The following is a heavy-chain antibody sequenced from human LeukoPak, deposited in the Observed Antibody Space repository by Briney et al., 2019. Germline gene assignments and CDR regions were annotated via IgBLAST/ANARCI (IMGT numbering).Heavy chain of an antibody. Sequence: PGGSPRLSCAASGFTFSSYAMSWVRQVPGKGLEWISAISGSGGSTYYADSVKGQFTISRDNSKNTLYLQMNSLRAEDTAVYYCAKPSIFGSPGGYDYFDYWGQGTLVTVSS. J-gene: IGHJ4*02. V-gene: IGHV3-23*01. CDR2: ISGSGGST. D-gene: IGHD3-3*01. CDR1: GFTFSSYA. CDR3: AKPSIFGSPGGYDYFDY.